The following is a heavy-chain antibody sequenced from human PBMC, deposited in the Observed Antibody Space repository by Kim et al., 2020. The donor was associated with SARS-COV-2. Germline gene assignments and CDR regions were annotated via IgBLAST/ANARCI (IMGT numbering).Heavy chain of an antibody. CDR1: GYTLTELS. CDR2: FDPEDGET. CDR3: ASVQRTGGIAAAVGVHYYYYYGMDV. V-gene: IGHV1-24*01. Sequence: ASVKVSCKVSGYTLTELSMHWVRQAPGKGLEWMGGFDPEDGETIYAQKFQGRVTMTEDTSTDTAYMELSSLRSEDTAVYYCASVQRTGGIAAAVGVHYYYYYGMDVWGQGTTVTVSS. D-gene: IGHD6-13*01. J-gene: IGHJ6*02.